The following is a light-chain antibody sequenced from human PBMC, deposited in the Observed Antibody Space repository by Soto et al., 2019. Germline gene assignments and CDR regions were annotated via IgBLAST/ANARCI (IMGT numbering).Light chain of an antibody. J-gene: IGKJ5*01. CDR3: QQRRSWQVT. Sequence: EIVLTQSPATLSLSPGDRATLSCRASQSVSRSLAWYQQRPGQAPRLLIYDASKRATGIPARFSGSGSGTNFTLTISSLEPEDFAVYYCQQRRSWQVTFGQGTRLENK. CDR2: DAS. V-gene: IGKV3-11*01. CDR1: QSVSRS.